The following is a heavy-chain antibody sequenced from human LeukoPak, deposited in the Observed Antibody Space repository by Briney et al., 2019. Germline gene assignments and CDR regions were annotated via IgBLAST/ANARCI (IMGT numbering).Heavy chain of an antibody. CDR3: ARDKGYSSGWYPAY. D-gene: IGHD6-19*01. J-gene: IGHJ4*02. V-gene: IGHV4-59*01. CDR2: IYYSGST. Sequence: SETLSLTCTVSGGSISSYYWSWIRQPPGKGLEWIGYIYYSGSTNYNPSLKSRVTISVDTSKNQFSLKLSSVTAADTAVYYCARDKGYSSGWYPAYWGQGTLVTVSS. CDR1: GGSISSYY.